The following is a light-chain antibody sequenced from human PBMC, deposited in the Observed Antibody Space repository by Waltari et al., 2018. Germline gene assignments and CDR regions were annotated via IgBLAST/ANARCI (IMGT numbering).Light chain of an antibody. V-gene: IGLV2-11*01. CDR1: SSDVGGYNY. CDR2: DVS. CDR3: GSYAGSYTPWV. J-gene: IGLJ3*02. Sequence: QSALTQPRSVSGSPGQSVTISCTGTSSDVGGYNYVSWYQQHPGKAPKLMIYDVSKRPAGVPDRFSGSKSGNTASLTSAGLQAEDEADYDCGSYAGSYTPWVVGGGTKLTVL.